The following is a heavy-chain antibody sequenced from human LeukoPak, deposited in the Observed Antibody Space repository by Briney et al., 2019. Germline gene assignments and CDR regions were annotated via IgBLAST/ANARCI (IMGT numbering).Heavy chain of an antibody. J-gene: IGHJ5*02. D-gene: IGHD6-19*01. Sequence: GRSLRLSCAASGFILSSHGMHWVRHAPGTGLEWVAVVWSDGSTKYYAGHVKGPFTINRESSKNTMYLEMNSLRVEDTAVYSCARHISAWYKGWLDTWGQGIPVTVSS. CDR1: GFILSSHG. CDR3: ARHISAWYKGWLDT. V-gene: IGHV3-33*01. CDR2: VWSDGSTK.